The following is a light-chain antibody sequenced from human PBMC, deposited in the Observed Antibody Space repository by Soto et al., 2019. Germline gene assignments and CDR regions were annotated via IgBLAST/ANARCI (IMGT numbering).Light chain of an antibody. CDR1: QSISSW. J-gene: IGKJ1*01. CDR3: QQYNSYWWT. V-gene: IGKV1-5*01. Sequence: DIQMTQSPSTLSASVGDRVTITCRASQSISSWLAWYQQKPGKAPKLLIYDASSLESGVPSRFSGSGSGTEFALTISSLQPDDFATYYCQQYNSYWWTFGQGTMVEIK. CDR2: DAS.